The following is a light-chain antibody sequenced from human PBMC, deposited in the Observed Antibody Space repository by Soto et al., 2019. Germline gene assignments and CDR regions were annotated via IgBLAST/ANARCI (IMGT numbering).Light chain of an antibody. CDR2: APS. J-gene: IGKJ3*01. CDR3: EKYNSAPSFT. CDR1: QGISNY. V-gene: IGKV1-27*01. Sequence: DIQMTQSPSSLSASVGDRVTITCRASQGISNYLAWSQQKPGKVPKLLIYAPSTMQSGGPSRFSGSGSGTDFTLTISSVQPEDGATYYCEKYNSAPSFTFGPGTKVDIK.